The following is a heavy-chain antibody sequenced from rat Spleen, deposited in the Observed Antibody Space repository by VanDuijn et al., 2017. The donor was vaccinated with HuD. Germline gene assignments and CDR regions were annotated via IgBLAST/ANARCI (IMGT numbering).Heavy chain of an antibody. J-gene: IGHJ2*01. CDR1: GFTFSSYW. CDR2: ISISGGST. V-gene: IGHV5-31*01. CDR3: ARQGDILWVFTYYFDY. D-gene: IGHD1-9*01. Sequence: EVQLVESGGGLVQPGRSLKLSCVASGFTFSSYWMYWTRQAPGKGLEWVASISISGGSTYYRDSVKGRFTLSRDNAKSTLYLQMDSLRSEDTATYYCARQGDILWVFTYYFDYWGQGVMVTVSS.